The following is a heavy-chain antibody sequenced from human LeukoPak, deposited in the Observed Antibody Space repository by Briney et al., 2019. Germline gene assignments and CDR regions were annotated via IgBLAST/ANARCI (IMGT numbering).Heavy chain of an antibody. J-gene: IGHJ5*02. D-gene: IGHD6-13*01. Sequence: PGGSLRLSCAASGFTFSHAWMSWVRQAPGKGLEWVGHIKSRTDGGTTDYAAPVKGGFTISRDDSKNTLYLQMNNLQSEDTAVYYCTTVGSRWYVYWFDPWGQGTLVTVSS. CDR1: GFTFSHAW. CDR2: IKSRTDGGTT. CDR3: TTVGSRWYVYWFDP. V-gene: IGHV3-15*01.